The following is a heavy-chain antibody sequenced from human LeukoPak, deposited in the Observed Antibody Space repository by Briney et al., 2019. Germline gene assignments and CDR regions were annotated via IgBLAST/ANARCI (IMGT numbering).Heavy chain of an antibody. J-gene: IGHJ4*02. D-gene: IGHD3-22*01. CDR3: AKAVYDSSGSFDF. CDR2: ISGSGGSP. CDR1: GFSFSTYA. Sequence: GGSLRLSCAASGFSFSTYAMAWVRPAPGEGLGWVSGISGSGGSPYYADSVKGRFTISRDTSKNTLYLQMNSLRAEDTAVYYCAKAVYDSSGSFDFWGQGTLVTVSS. V-gene: IGHV3-23*01.